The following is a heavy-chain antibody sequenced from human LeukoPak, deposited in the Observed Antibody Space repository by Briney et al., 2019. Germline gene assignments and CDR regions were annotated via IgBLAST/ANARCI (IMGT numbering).Heavy chain of an antibody. CDR2: IYYSWST. V-gene: IGHV4-39*01. CDR3: ARLKRIQLWLGFNY. J-gene: IGHJ4*02. CDR1: GGSISSSSYY. Sequence: PSETLSLACTVSGGSISSSSYYWGWIRQPPGKGLEWIGSIYYSWSTYYNPSLKSRVTISGDTSKNQFSLSQSSATAPNTAVYYCARLKRIQLWLGFNYWGQGTLVTASS. D-gene: IGHD5-18*01.